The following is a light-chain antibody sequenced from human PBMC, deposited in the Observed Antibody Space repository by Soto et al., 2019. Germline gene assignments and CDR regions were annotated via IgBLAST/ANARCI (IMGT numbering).Light chain of an antibody. CDR3: QQSYSIPWT. CDR1: QSIRSY. J-gene: IGKJ1*01. CDR2: AAS. V-gene: IGKV1-39*01. Sequence: DIQMTQSPSSLSASVGDRVTITCRASQSIRSYLNWYHEKPGKAPNLLIYAASSLQSGVPSRFSGSGSGTDFTLTISSLQPEDFATYYCQQSYSIPWTFGQGTKVEIK.